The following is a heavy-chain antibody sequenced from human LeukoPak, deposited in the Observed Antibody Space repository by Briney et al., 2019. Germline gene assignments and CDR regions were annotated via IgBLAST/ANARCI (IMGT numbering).Heavy chain of an antibody. Sequence: ASVKVSCKASGYTFTSYDINWVRQATGQGLEWMGWMNPNSGNTGYAQKFQGRVTMTRNTSISTAYMELSSLRSEDTAVYYCARGKWLRSYYYYYYYMDVWAKGPRSPSP. V-gene: IGHV1-8*01. CDR1: GYTFTSYD. D-gene: IGHD5-12*01. CDR3: ARGKWLRSYYYYYYYMDV. CDR2: MNPNSGNT. J-gene: IGHJ6*03.